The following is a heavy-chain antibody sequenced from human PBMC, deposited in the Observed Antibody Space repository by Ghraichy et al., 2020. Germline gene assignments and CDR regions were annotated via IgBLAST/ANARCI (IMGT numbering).Heavy chain of an antibody. CDR3: ARSPSAGIDY. CDR2: ISSSSSTI. CDR1: GFTFSSYS. J-gene: IGHJ4*02. D-gene: IGHD6-13*01. Sequence: GGSLRLSCAASGFTFSSYSMKWVRQAPGKGLEWVSYISSSSSTIYYADSVKGRFTISRDNAKNSLYLQMNSLRAEDTAVYYCARSPSAGIDYWGQGTLVTVSS. V-gene: IGHV3-48*04.